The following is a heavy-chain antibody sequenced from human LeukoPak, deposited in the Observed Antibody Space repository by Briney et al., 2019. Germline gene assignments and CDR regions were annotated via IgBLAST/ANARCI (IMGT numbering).Heavy chain of an antibody. CDR1: GFTFDDYA. D-gene: IGHD6-6*01. Sequence: GRSLRLSCAASGFTFDDYAMHWVRHAPGKGLEWVSGISWNSGSIGYADSVKGRFTISRDNAKNSLYLQMNSLRAEDTALYYCAKAGLYSSSPIDYWGQGTLVTVSS. CDR2: ISWNSGSI. J-gene: IGHJ4*02. CDR3: AKAGLYSSSPIDY. V-gene: IGHV3-9*01.